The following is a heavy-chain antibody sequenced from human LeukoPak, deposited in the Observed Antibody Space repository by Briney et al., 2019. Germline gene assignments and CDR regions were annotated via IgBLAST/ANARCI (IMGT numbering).Heavy chain of an antibody. CDR1: GYTFTSYG. CDR3: ARVGVEDIVVVPAAAPGVYYFDY. V-gene: IGHV1-18*01. CDR2: ISAYNGNT. J-gene: IGHJ4*02. Sequence: ASVEVSCKAAGYTFTSYGISWGRQAPGQGLEWMGWISAYNGNTNYAQKLQGRVTMTTDTSTSPAYMELRSLRSDDTAVYYCARVGVEDIVVVPAAAPGVYYFDYWGQGTLVTVSS. D-gene: IGHD2-2*01.